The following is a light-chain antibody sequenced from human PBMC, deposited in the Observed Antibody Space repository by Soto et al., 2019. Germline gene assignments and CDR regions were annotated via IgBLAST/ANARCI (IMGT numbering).Light chain of an antibody. Sequence: AIQLTQSPSSVSSSVGDGVSMTCRASQGIRNDLGWYQHKPGKAPKLLIHGASSLQSGVPSRFSGSASGTEFTLTISSLQPEDLASYYCLQDHSYPWTFGQGTKVDIK. V-gene: IGKV1-6*01. CDR3: LQDHSYPWT. CDR2: GAS. CDR1: QGIRND. J-gene: IGKJ1*01.